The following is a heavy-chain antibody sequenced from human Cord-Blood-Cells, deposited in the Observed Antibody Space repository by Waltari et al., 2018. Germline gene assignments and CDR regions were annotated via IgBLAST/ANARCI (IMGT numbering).Heavy chain of an antibody. Sequence: QVQLVRSGAEVRKPGATLKVSCKHAGYTFTRYGNTWVRQAPGQGLEWMGWISAYDGNTNHAQKLQGRVTMTTDTSTSTAYMELRSLRSDDTAVYYCARGYSSGWYLDYWGQGTLVTVS. V-gene: IGHV1-18*01. CDR1: GYTFTRYG. D-gene: IGHD6-19*01. CDR3: ARGYSSGWYLDY. J-gene: IGHJ4*02. CDR2: ISAYDGNT.